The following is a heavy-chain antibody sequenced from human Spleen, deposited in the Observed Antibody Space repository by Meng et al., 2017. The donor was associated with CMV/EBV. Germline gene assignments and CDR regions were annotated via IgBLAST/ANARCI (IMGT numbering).Heavy chain of an antibody. CDR1: SISSSNYY. J-gene: IGHJ2*01. Sequence: SISSSNYYWSWIRQPPGKGLEWIGYIHSSGSTYYNPSLKSRVTISVDMNNSQFSLKLSSVTAADTAVHFCARVSGTVTPGETSWFLDLWGRGILVTVSS. CDR3: ARVSGTVTPGETSWFLDL. CDR2: IHSSGST. D-gene: IGHD4-11*01. V-gene: IGHV4-30-4*01.